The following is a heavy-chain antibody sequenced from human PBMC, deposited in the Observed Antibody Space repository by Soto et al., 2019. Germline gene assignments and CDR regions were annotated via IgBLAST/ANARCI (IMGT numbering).Heavy chain of an antibody. D-gene: IGHD6-19*01. CDR3: ARELAVAAPTDYYYYGMDV. J-gene: IGHJ6*02. Sequence: SVKVSCQASGYTFTSYAMHWVRQAPVQRLEWMGWINAGNGNTKYSQKFQGRVTITRDTSASTAYMELSSLRSEDTAVYYCARELAVAAPTDYYYYGMDVWGQGTTVTVSS. CDR2: INAGNGNT. V-gene: IGHV1-3*01. CDR1: GYTFTSYA.